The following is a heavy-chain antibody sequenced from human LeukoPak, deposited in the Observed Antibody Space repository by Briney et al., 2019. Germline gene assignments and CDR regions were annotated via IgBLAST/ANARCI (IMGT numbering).Heavy chain of an antibody. J-gene: IGHJ4*02. V-gene: IGHV3-74*01. D-gene: IGHD2-2*01. Sequence: QAGGSLRLSCAASGNYWMHWVRQAPGKGLVWVSRINSDGSWTSYADSVKGRFTISKDNAKNTVYLQMNNLRAEDTAVYYCVSFYETYWGRGTLVTVSS. CDR2: INSDGSWT. CDR3: VSFYETY. CDR1: GNYW.